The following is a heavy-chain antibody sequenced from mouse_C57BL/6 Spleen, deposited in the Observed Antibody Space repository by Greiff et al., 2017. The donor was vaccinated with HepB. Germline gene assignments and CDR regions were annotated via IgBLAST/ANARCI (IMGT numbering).Heavy chain of an antibody. V-gene: IGHV1-69*01. Sequence: VQLQQPGAELVMPGASVKLSCKASGYTFTSYWMHWVKQRPGQGLEWIGEIDPSDSYTNYNQKFKGKSTLTVDKSSSTAYMQLSSLTSEDSAVYYCASGRGRFDYWGQGTTLTVSS. J-gene: IGHJ2*01. CDR3: ASGRGRFDY. D-gene: IGHD3-3*01. CDR1: GYTFTSYW. CDR2: IDPSDSYT.